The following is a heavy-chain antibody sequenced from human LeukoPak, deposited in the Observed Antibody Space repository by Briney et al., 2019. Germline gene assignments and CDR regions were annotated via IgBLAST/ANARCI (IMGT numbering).Heavy chain of an antibody. CDR3: ASHSVGVLPIATFDY. Sequence: GGSLRLPCAASGFTFSSYGMSWVRQAPGKGLEWVSAISGSGGSTYYADSVKGRFTISRDNSKNTLYLQMNSLRAEDTAMYFCASHSVGVLPIATFDYWGQGTLVTVSS. J-gene: IGHJ4*02. CDR1: GFTFSSYG. V-gene: IGHV3-23*01. CDR2: ISGSGGST. D-gene: IGHD2-2*01.